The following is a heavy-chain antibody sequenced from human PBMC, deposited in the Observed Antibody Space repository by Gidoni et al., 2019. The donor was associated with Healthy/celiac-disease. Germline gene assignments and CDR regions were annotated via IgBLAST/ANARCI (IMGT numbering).Heavy chain of an antibody. V-gene: IGHV4-34*01. Sequence: QVQLQHWGAGLLNPSETLSLTCAVYSVSFSGYSLNWIRQPPGKGLEWIGEINHSGSTNYNPSLKSRVTIAVDTSKNQFSLKLSSVTAADTAVYYCARGPGHRHRNYYGSGSYGYFDYWGQGTLVTVSS. D-gene: IGHD3-10*01. CDR2: INHSGST. CDR3: ARGPGHRHRNYYGSGSYGYFDY. J-gene: IGHJ4*02. CDR1: SVSFSGYS.